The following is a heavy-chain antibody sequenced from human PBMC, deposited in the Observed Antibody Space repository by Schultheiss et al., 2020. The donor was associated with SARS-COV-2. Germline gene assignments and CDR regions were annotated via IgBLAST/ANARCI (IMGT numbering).Heavy chain of an antibody. J-gene: IGHJ6*02. D-gene: IGHD3-10*01. CDR3: ARDRAGYGSGTYGMDV. V-gene: IGHV4-39*07. CDR1: GGSISRGNFY. CDR2: VYHSGST. Sequence: SETLSLTCTVSGGSISRGNFYWGWIRQPPGKGLEWIGEVYHSGSTNYNPSLKSRVTISLDKSKNQLSLNMNSVSAADTAVYYCARDRAGYGSGTYGMDVWGQGTTVTVSS.